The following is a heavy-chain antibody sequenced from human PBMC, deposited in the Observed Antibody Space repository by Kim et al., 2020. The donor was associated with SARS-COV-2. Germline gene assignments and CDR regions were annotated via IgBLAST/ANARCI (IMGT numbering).Heavy chain of an antibody. CDR3: ARDLSGAADY. V-gene: IGHV3-74*01. J-gene: IGHJ4*02. Sequence: GGSLRLSCAASGFSFSSYWMHWVRQVPGKGLVWVSRTNEDGSTTNYADSVRGRFTISRDNAENTLFLQMNSLTDEDTAVYYCARDLSGAADYWGQGTLVTVSS. CDR1: GFSFSSYW. D-gene: IGHD3-10*01. CDR2: TNEDGSTT.